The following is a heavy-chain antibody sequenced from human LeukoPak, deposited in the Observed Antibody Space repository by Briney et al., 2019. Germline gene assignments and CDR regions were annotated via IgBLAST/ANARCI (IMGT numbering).Heavy chain of an antibody. CDR3: ARGPIVVVPAAIYFDY. D-gene: IGHD2-2*01. CDR1: EGTFSSYA. CDR2: IIPILGIA. V-gene: IGHV1-69*04. J-gene: IGHJ4*02. Sequence: SVKVSCKASEGTFSSYAISWVRQAPGQGLEWMGRIIPILGIANYAQKFQGRVTITADKSTSTAYMELSSLRSEDTAVYYCARGPIVVVPAAIYFDYWGQGTLVTVSS.